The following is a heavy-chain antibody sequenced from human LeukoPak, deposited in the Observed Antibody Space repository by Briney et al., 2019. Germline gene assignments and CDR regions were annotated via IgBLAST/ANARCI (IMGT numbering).Heavy chain of an antibody. CDR2: IYHRWFT. CDR1: GDSISNYY. V-gene: IGHV4-59*08. CDR3: AKGRTAAGSFDY. Sequence: SETLSLTCTDSGDSISNYYWSWIRQPPGKRLEWIGYIYHRWFTNYNPSLKSRVTISVDTSKNQFSLRLSPVTAADTAVYYCAKGRTAAGSFDYWGQGTLVTVSS. D-gene: IGHD6-13*01. J-gene: IGHJ4*02.